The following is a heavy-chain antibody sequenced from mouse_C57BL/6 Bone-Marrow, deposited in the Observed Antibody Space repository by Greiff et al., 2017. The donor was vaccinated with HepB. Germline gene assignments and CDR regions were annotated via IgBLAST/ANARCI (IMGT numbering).Heavy chain of an antibody. CDR2: ISDGGSYT. CDR1: GFTFSSYA. Sequence: EVKFEESGGGLVKPGGSLKLSCAASGFTFSSYAMSWVRQTPEKRLEWVATISDGGSYTYYPDNVKGRFTISRDNAKNNLYLQMSHLKSEDTAMYYCARGSSYNYWGQGTTLTVSS. J-gene: IGHJ2*01. D-gene: IGHD1-1*01. CDR3: ARGSSYNY. V-gene: IGHV5-4*03.